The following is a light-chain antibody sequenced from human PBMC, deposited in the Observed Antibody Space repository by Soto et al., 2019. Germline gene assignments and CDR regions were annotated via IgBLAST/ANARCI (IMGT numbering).Light chain of an antibody. CDR3: SSYTSSSTPPYV. Sequence: QSASVSGSPGQSITISCTGTSSDVGGYNYVSWYQQHPGKAPKLMIYEVSNRPSGVSNRFSGSKSGNTASLTISGLQAEDEADYYCSSYTSSSTPPYVFGTGTKLTVL. V-gene: IGLV2-14*01. CDR2: EVS. J-gene: IGLJ1*01. CDR1: SSDVGGYNY.